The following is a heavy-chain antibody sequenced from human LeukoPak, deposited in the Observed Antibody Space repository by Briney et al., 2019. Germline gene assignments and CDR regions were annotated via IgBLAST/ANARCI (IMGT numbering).Heavy chain of an antibody. J-gene: IGHJ4*02. CDR2: ISSSSSYI. D-gene: IGHD5-24*01. Sequence: GGSLRLSCAASGFTFSSYSMNWVRQAPGKGLEWVSSISSSSSYIYYADSVKGQFTISRDNAKNSLYLQMNSLRAEDTAVYYCARQNTPHGNFDYWGQGTLVTVSS. CDR3: ARQNTPHGNFDY. CDR1: GFTFSSYS. V-gene: IGHV3-21*01.